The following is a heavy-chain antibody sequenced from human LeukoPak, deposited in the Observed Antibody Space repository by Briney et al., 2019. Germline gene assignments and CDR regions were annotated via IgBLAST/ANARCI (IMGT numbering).Heavy chain of an antibody. CDR1: GFTFSSYA. CDR2: ISGSGGST. CDR3: AKGEVYDFWSGYSVPLDY. V-gene: IGHV3-23*01. J-gene: IGHJ4*02. Sequence: GSLRLSCAASGFTFSSYAMSWVRQAPGKGLEWVSAISGSGGSTYDADSVKGRFTISRDNSKNTLYLQMNSLRAEDTAVYDCAKGEVYDFWSGYSVPLDYWGQGTLVTVSS. D-gene: IGHD3-3*01.